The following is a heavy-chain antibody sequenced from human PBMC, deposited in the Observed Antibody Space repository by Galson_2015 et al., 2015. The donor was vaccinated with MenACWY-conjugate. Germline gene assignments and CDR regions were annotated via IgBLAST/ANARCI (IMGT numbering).Heavy chain of an antibody. CDR3: ARVMVTTVTGGDAFDI. D-gene: IGHD4-17*01. J-gene: IGHJ3*02. Sequence: SLRLSCAASGFTFSSYWMSWVRQAPGKGLEWVANIKQDGSEKYYVDSVKGRFTISRDNAKNSLYLQMNSLRAEDTAVYYCARVMVTTVTGGDAFDIWGQGTMVTVSS. V-gene: IGHV3-7*03. CDR1: GFTFSSYW. CDR2: IKQDGSEK.